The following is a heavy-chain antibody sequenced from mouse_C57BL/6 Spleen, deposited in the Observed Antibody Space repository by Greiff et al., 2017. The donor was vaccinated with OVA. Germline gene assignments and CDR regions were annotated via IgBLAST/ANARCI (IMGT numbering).Heavy chain of an antibody. CDR1: GYTFTDYE. CDR2: IDPETGGT. D-gene: IGHD1-1*01. V-gene: IGHV1-15*01. J-gene: IGHJ3*01. Sequence: QVQLQQSGAELVRPGASVTLSCTASGYTFTDYEMHWVKQTPVHGLEWIGAIDPETGGTASNQKFKGKAILTAAKSSSTAYMELRSLTSEDSAVYYCTRRGYYYGSSYMIGFAYWGQGTLVTVSA. CDR3: TRRGYYYGSSYMIGFAY.